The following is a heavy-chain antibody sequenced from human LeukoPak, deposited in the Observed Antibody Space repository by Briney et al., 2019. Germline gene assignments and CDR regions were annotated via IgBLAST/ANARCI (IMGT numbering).Heavy chain of an antibody. CDR2: IRSSSSYI. Sequence: RPGGSLRLSCAASGFTFSNYEMNWVRQAPGKGLEWVSFIRSSSSYIYYADSVKGRFTISRDNAKNLLYLQMNSLRTEDTAVYYCEAYSGSYDFDLWGQGTLVTVSS. D-gene: IGHD1-26*01. CDR1: GFTFSNYE. CDR3: EAYSGSYDFDL. J-gene: IGHJ4*02. V-gene: IGHV3-21*01.